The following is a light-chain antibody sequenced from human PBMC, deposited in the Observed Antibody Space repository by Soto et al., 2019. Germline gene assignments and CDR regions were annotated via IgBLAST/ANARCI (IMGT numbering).Light chain of an antibody. CDR3: CSYAGSSTFVV. J-gene: IGLJ2*01. Sequence: QSALTQPASVSGSPGQSITISCTGTSSDIGTYNLVSWYQQHPDKAPKLMIYEANKRPSGVSNRFSGSKSGNTASLTISGLQAEDEADYYCCSYAGSSTFVVFGGGTKLTVL. V-gene: IGLV2-23*02. CDR1: SSDIGTYNL. CDR2: EAN.